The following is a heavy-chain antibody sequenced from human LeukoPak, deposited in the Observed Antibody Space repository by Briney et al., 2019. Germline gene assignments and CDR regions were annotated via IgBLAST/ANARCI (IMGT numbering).Heavy chain of an antibody. Sequence: KPGGSLRLSCAASGFTFSSYSMNWVRQAPGKGMEWVSSISSSSSYIYYADSVKGRFTISRDNAKNSLYLQMNSLRAEDTAVYYCARDANDALDYWGQGTLVTVSS. V-gene: IGHV3-21*01. CDR3: ARDANDALDY. CDR2: ISSSSSYI. CDR1: GFTFSSYS. D-gene: IGHD1-1*01. J-gene: IGHJ4*02.